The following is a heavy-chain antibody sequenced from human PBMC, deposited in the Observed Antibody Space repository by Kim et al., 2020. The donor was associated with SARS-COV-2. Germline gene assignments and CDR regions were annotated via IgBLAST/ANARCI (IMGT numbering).Heavy chain of an antibody. CDR1: GFPFNIFA. V-gene: IGHV3-30*03. CDR3: ARDSYRYDS. Sequence: GWSLRLSCAASGFPFNIFAMHWVRQAPGKGLEWVSFISRDTIATYYADSVKGRFIVSRDDSTNMLYLQLNNLRAEDSAVYYCARDSYRYDSWGRGTLVTV. CDR2: ISRDTIAT. J-gene: IGHJ4*02. D-gene: IGHD5-18*01.